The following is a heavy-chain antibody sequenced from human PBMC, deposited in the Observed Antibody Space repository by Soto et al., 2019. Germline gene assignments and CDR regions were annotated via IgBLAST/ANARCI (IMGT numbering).Heavy chain of an antibody. D-gene: IGHD2-2*03. V-gene: IGHV4-59*01. J-gene: IGHJ6*02. CDR3: ARGEVDIVLLPAPHYYYYYGMDV. Sequence: TSETLSLTCTVSGASISSYYWSWIRQTPGKGLEWIGYIYYSGSTNYNPSLKSRVTISVDTSKNQFSLKLSSVTAADTAVYYCARGEVDIVLLPAPHYYYYYGMDVWGQGTTVTVSS. CDR2: IYYSGST. CDR1: GASISSYY.